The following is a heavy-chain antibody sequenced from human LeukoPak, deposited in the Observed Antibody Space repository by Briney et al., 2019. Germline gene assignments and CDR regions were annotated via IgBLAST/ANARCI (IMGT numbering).Heavy chain of an antibody. CDR3: ARYRNYYDSSGYYYVEYFQH. CDR2: INPNSGGT. CDR1: VYTFTGYY. V-gene: IGHV1-2*02. J-gene: IGHJ1*01. D-gene: IGHD3-22*01. Sequence: GASVKVSCKASVYTFTGYYMHWVRQAPGQGLEWMGWINPNSGGTNYAQKFQGRVTMTRDTSISTAYMELSRLRSDDTAVYYCARYRNYYDSSGYYYVEYFQHWGQGTLVTVSS.